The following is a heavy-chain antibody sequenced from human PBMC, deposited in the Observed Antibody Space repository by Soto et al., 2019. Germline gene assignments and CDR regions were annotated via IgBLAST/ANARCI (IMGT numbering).Heavy chain of an antibody. Sequence: SETLSLTCAVYGGSFSGYYWSWIRQPPGKGLGWIGEINHSGSTNYNPSLKSRVNISVDTSKNQFSLKLSSVTAADTAVYYCARGVNWNHPPAAFDIWGQGTMVTVSS. CDR1: GGSFSGYY. D-gene: IGHD1-20*01. J-gene: IGHJ3*02. V-gene: IGHV4-34*01. CDR2: INHSGST. CDR3: ARGVNWNHPPAAFDI.